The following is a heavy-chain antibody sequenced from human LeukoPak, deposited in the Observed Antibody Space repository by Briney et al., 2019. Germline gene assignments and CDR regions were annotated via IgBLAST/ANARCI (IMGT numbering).Heavy chain of an antibody. D-gene: IGHD2-15*01. V-gene: IGHV3-11*01. J-gene: IGHJ4*02. CDR2: INPSDNGI. Sequence: PGGSLRLSCAASGFTFSDYYMSWIRQAPGKGLEWVSYINPSDNGIYYADSVEGRFTISRDNAKNSLYLQMNSLRAEDTAVYYCARGKSGYCSGGSCRHYFDYWGQGTLVTVSS. CDR1: GFTFSDYY. CDR3: ARGKSGYCSGGSCRHYFDY.